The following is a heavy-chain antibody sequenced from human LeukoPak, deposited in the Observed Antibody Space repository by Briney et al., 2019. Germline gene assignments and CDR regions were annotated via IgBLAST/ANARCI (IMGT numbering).Heavy chain of an antibody. J-gene: IGHJ4*02. D-gene: IGHD5-12*01. CDR3: ARDPLRQMATIAYYFDY. CDR2: IIPILGIA. Sequence: ASVKVSCTASGGTFSSYAISWVRQAPGQGLEWMGRIIPILGIANYAQKFQGRVTITADKSTSTAYMELSSLRSEDTAVYYCARDPLRQMATIAYYFDYWGQGTLVTVSS. V-gene: IGHV1-69*04. CDR1: GGTFSSYA.